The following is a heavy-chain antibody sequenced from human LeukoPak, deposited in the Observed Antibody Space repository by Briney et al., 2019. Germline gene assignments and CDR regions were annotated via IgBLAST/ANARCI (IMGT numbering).Heavy chain of an antibody. J-gene: IGHJ4*02. CDR2: IKQDGSEK. V-gene: IGHV3-7*01. CDR1: GFTFSNYW. CDR3: AKDRSRAPFDY. Sequence: GGSLRLSCAASGFTFSNYWMSWVRQAPGKGLEWVANIKQDGSEKYYVDSVKGRFTISRDNSKNTLYLQMNSLRAEDTAVYYCAKDRSRAPFDYWGQGTLVTVTS.